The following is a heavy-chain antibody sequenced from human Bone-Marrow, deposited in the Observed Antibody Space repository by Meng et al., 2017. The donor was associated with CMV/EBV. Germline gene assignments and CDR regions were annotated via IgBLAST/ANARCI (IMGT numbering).Heavy chain of an antibody. CDR3: ARDPQDIVVVPAAATYYYYYGMDV. Sequence: GGSLRLSCAASGFTFSSYAMHWVRQAPGKGLEWVAVISYDGSNKYYADSVKGRFTISRDNSKNTLYLQMNSLRAEDTAVYYFARDPQDIVVVPAAATYYYYYGMDVWGQGTTVTVSS. CDR1: GFTFSSYA. D-gene: IGHD2-2*01. V-gene: IGHV3-30-3*01. CDR2: ISYDGSNK. J-gene: IGHJ6*02.